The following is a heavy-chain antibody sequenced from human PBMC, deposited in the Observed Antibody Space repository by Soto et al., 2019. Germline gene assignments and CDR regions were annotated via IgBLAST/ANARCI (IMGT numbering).Heavy chain of an antibody. CDR2: ISADNGDT. CDR1: GYRFNNYA. V-gene: IGHV1-18*01. D-gene: IGHD2-2*01. Sequence: QVQLMQSGTEVKKPGASVKVSCKASGYRFNNYAITWLRQAPGQGLEWMGRISADNGDTNSAQNLQGRVTMTTDTSTSTAYMELRSLRSDDTAVYYCARERCRSSSGDGDFYYYYMDVWGKGTTVIVSS. CDR3: ARERCRSSSGDGDFYYYYMDV. J-gene: IGHJ6*03.